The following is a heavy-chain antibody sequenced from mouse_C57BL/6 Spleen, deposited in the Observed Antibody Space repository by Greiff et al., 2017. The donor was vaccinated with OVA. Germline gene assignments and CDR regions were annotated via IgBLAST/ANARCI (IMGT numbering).Heavy chain of an antibody. CDR1: GYTFTDYY. V-gene: IGHV1-26*01. J-gene: IGHJ4*01. D-gene: IGHD1-1*01. CDR3: ARWGHYGSSYYYAMDD. CDR2: INPNTGGT. Sequence: EVQLQQSGPELVKPGASVKISCKASGYTFTDYYMNWVKQSHGKSLEWIGDINPNTGGTSYNQKFKGKATLTVDKYSSTAYMELRSLTSEDSAVYYCARWGHYGSSYYYAMDDWGQGTSVTVSS.